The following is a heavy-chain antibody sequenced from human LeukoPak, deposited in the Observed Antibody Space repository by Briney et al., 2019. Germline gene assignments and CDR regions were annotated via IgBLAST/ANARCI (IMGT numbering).Heavy chain of an antibody. V-gene: IGHV3-66*01. D-gene: IGHD3-10*01. CDR2: IYSDGST. CDR3: ARSGSYYWYFDY. Sequence: GGSLRLSCAASGFTVSSNYMSWVRQAPGKGLEWVSLIYSDGSTYYADSVRGRFTISRDNSKNTLYLQMNSLRAEDTAVYYCARSGSYYWYFDYWGQGTLVTVSS. CDR1: GFTVSSNY. J-gene: IGHJ4*02.